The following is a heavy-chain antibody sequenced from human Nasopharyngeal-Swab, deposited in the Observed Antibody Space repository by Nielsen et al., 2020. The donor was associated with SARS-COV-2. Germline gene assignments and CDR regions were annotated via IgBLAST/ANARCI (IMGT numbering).Heavy chain of an antibody. CDR1: GGSISSTSSA. J-gene: IGHJ4*02. CDR2: ISYSGGT. CDR3: ARQLSGNYQAYFDY. D-gene: IGHD3-10*01. Sequence: SETLSLTCAVSGGSISSTSSAWGWIRQPPGKGLEWIATISYSGGTFYNPSLQSRVTISVDTSKNQFSLKLNSMTAADTAVYYCARQLSGNYQAYFDYWGQGSLVAVSS. V-gene: IGHV4-39*01.